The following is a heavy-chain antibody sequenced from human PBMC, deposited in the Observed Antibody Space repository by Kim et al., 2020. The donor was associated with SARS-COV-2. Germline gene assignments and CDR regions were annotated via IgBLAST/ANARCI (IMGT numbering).Heavy chain of an antibody. D-gene: IGHD3-16*01. CDR3: ARTFQGAD. CDR2: GPT. Sequence: GPTNYNTSLRSRVTISLDTSRNQFSLKLSSVTATDTAVYYCARTFQGADWGEGTLVSVSS. V-gene: IGHV4-4*09. J-gene: IGHJ4*02.